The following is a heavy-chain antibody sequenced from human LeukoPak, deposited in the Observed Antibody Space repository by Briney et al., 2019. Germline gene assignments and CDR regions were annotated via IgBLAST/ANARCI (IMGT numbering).Heavy chain of an antibody. CDR2: INWNGGST. D-gene: IGHD2-2*01. CDR1: GFTFDDYG. V-gene: IGHV3-20*04. J-gene: IGHJ6*03. Sequence: GGSLRLSCAASGFTFDDYGMSWVRQAPGKGLEWVSGINWNGGSTGYADSVKGRFTISRDNAKNSLYLQMNSLRAEDTALYYCARFGCSSTSCSTYYYYYYMDVWGKGTTVTVSS. CDR3: ARFGCSSTSCSTYYYYYYMDV.